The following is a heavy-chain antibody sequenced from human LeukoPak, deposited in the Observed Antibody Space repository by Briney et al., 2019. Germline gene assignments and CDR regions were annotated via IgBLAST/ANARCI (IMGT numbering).Heavy chain of an antibody. CDR1: GYTFTSYY. V-gene: IGHV1-46*01. J-gene: IGHJ4*02. Sequence: ASVKVSCKASGYTFTSYYMHWVRQAPGQGLEWMGIINPSGGSTSYTQKFQGRVTMTRDTSTSTVYMELSSLRSEDTAVYYCARVAPTCSGGCCYSDYWSQGTLVTVSS. D-gene: IGHD2-15*01. CDR3: ARVAPTCSGGCCYSDY. CDR2: INPSGGST.